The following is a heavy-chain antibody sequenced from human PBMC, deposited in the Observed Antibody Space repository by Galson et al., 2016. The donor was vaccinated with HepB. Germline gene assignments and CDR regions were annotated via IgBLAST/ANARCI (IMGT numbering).Heavy chain of an antibody. CDR1: GFTFSSSA. CDR3: ARAGDPPGGYSYYYYGMDV. D-gene: IGHD2-21*01. V-gene: IGHV3-30-3*01. CDR2: ISYDGTNK. J-gene: IGHJ6*02. Sequence: SLRLSCAASGFTFSSSAMHWVRQAPGKGLEWVAVISYDGTNKYYTDSVKGRFTISRDNSKNTLDLQMNSLRTGDTAVYFCARAGDPPGGYSYYYYGMDVWGQGTAVTVSS.